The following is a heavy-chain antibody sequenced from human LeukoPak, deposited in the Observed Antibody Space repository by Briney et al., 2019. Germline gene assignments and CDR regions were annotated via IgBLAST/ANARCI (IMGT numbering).Heavy chain of an antibody. V-gene: IGHV4-4*07. CDR1: GGSISNYY. CDR3: ARGGGLLWFGELLMNWFDP. CDR2: IYTSGST. Sequence: PSETLSLTCTVSGGSISNYYWSWIRQPAGKGLEWIGRIYTSGSTNYNPSLKSRVTMSVDTSKNQFSLKLSSVTAADTAVYYCARGGGLLWFGELLMNWFDPWGQGTLVTVSS. D-gene: IGHD3-10*01. J-gene: IGHJ5*02.